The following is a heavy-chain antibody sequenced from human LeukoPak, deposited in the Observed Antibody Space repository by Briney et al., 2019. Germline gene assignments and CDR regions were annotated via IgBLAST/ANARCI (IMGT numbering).Heavy chain of an antibody. CDR1: GFTFSDYI. V-gene: IGHV3-21*01. CDR2: ISRNSTYI. J-gene: IGHJ4*02. Sequence: AGGSLRLSCAASGFTFSDYIMNWVRQAPGKGLEWVASISRNSTYIHYADSVKGRFTISRDNARNSLFLQMNSLRAEDTAIYYCARDEGYYFDSWGQGTQVTVSS. CDR3: ARDEGYYFDS.